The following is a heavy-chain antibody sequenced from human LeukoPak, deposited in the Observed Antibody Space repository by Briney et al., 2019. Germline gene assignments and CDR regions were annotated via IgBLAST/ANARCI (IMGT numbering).Heavy chain of an antibody. CDR3: AKDRSGSGWYLDAFDI. D-gene: IGHD6-19*01. V-gene: IGHV3-23*01. CDR1: GFTFSSYA. Sequence: GGSLRLSCAASGFTFSSYAMSWVRQAPGKGLEWVSAISGSGGSTYYADSVKGRFTISRDNSKNTLYLQMNSLRAEDTAVYYCAKDRSGSGWYLDAFDIWSQGTMVTVSS. CDR2: ISGSGGST. J-gene: IGHJ3*02.